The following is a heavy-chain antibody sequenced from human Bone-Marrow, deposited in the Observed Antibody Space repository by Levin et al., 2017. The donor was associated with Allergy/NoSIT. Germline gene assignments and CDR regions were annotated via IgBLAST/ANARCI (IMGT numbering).Heavy chain of an antibody. CDR3: ARRDFIDY. CDR2: INTNTGNP. J-gene: IGHJ4*02. V-gene: IGHV7-4-1*02. D-gene: IGHD2/OR15-2a*01. Sequence: GESLKISCKASGYTFTNHGMNWVRQAPGQGLGWMGWINTNTGNPTYAQGFTGRFVFSLDTSVSTAYLQISSLKAEDTAVYYCARRDFIDYWGQGTLVIVSS. CDR1: GYTFTNHG.